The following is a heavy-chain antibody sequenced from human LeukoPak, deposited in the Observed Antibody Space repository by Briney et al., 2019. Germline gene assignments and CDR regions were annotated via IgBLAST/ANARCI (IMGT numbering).Heavy chain of an antibody. CDR2: TYYRSKWYN. D-gene: IGHD6-6*01. V-gene: IGHV6-1*01. CDR1: GDSVSSNSAA. CDR3: ARGRIAARRVRNNWFDP. Sequence: SQTVSLIRAISGDSVSSNSAAWNWIRQSPSRGLEWLGRTYYRSKWYNDYAVSVKSRITINPDTSKNQFSLQLNSVTPEDTAVYYCARGRIAARRVRNNWFDPWGQRVIVSVSS. J-gene: IGHJ5*01.